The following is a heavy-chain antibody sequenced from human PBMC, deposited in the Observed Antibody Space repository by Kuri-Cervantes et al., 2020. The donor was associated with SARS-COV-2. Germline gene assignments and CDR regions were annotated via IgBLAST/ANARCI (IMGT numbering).Heavy chain of an antibody. V-gene: IGHV3-23*01. J-gene: IGHJ6*02. Sequence: GESLKISCAASGFTFSSYAMSWVRQAPGKGPEWVSAISGSGGSTYYADSVRGRFTISRDNSKNTLYLQMNSLRAEDTAVYYCAKGVVGVGYSVPLQGSGEPYGMDVWGQGTTVTVSS. CDR3: AKGVVGVGYSVPLQGSGEPYGMDV. CDR2: ISGSGGST. CDR1: GFTFSSYA. D-gene: IGHD3-10*01.